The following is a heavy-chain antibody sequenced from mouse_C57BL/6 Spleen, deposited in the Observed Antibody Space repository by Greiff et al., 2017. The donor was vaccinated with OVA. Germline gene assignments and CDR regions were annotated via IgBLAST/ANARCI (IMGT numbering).Heavy chain of an antibody. J-gene: IGHJ2*01. D-gene: IGHD3-1*01. CDR2: IDPSDSYT. Sequence: VQLQQPGAELVRPGTSVKLSCKASGYTFTSYWMHWVKQRPGQGLEWIGVIDPSDSYTNYNQKFKGKATLTVDTSSSTAYMQLSSLTSEDSAVYDCARSGDASFDYWGQGTTLTVSS. V-gene: IGHV1-59*01. CDR3: ARSGDASFDY. CDR1: GYTFTSYW.